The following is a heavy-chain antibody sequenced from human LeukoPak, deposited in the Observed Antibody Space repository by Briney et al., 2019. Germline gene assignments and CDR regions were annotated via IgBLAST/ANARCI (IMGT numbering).Heavy chain of an antibody. Sequence: PSETLSLTCAVYGGSFSGYYWSWIRQPPGKGLERIGEINHSGSTNYNPSLKSRVTISVDTSKNQFSLKLSSVTAADTAVYYCARTDGYNPDYWGQGTLVTVSS. V-gene: IGHV4-34*01. D-gene: IGHD5-24*01. CDR2: INHSGST. CDR1: GGSFSGYY. J-gene: IGHJ4*02. CDR3: ARTDGYNPDY.